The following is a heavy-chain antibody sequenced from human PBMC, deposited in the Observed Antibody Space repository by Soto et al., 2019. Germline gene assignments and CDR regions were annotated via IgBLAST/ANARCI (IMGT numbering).Heavy chain of an antibody. Sequence: SETLSLTCTVSGGSISSFVYYWSWIRQPPGKGLEWIGYIYHSGSTYYNPSLKSRVTISVDRSKNQFSLKLSSVTAADTAVYYRPRVHPPWGQGTLVTVSS. J-gene: IGHJ5*02. CDR2: IYHSGST. CDR3: PRVHPP. CDR1: GGSISSFVYY. V-gene: IGHV4-30-2*01.